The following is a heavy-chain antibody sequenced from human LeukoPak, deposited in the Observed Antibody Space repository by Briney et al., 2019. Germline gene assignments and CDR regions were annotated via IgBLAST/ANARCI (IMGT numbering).Heavy chain of an antibody. V-gene: IGHV3-23*01. CDR1: GFTVSSNY. D-gene: IGHD3-10*01. J-gene: IGHJ4*02. CDR2: ISGGDTGT. CDR3: AKGLYYYCGSGSYTLDF. Sequence: GGSLRLSCAASGFTVSSNYMSWVRQAPGKGLEWVSAISGGDTGTYYADSVKGRFTISRDNSKNTLYLQMNSLRVDDTAVYFCAKGLYYYCGSGSYTLDFWGQGTQVTVSS.